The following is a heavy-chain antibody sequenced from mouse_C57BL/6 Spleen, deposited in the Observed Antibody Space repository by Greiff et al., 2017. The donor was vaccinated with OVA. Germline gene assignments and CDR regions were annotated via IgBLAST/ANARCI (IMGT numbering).Heavy chain of an antibody. Sequence: VQLQQSGAELVRPGTSVKVSCKASGYAFTNYLIEWVKQRPGQGLEWIGVINPGSGGTNYNETFKGKATLTADKSSSTAYMQLSSLTSEDSAVYFCARDDDYGSSPWFAYWGQGTLVTVSA. V-gene: IGHV1-54*01. CDR2: INPGSGGT. J-gene: IGHJ3*01. D-gene: IGHD1-1*01. CDR3: ARDDDYGSSPWFAY. CDR1: GYAFTNYL.